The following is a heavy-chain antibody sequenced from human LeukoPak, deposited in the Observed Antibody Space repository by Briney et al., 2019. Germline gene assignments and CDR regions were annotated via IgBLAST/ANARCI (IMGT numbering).Heavy chain of an antibody. D-gene: IGHD5-18*01. CDR3: ARDLSGIAGYTYGRGIDY. Sequence: RSGGSLRLSCAASGFTFSSYWMHWVRQAPGKGLVWVSRINTDGSSTSYADSVKGRFTISRDNAKNTLYLQMNSVRAEDTAVYYCARDLSGIAGYTYGRGIDYWGQGTLVTVSS. CDR1: GFTFSSYW. CDR2: INTDGSST. V-gene: IGHV3-74*01. J-gene: IGHJ4*02.